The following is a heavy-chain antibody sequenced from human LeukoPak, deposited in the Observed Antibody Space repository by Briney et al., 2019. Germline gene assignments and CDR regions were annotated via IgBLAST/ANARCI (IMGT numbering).Heavy chain of an antibody. CDR3: TRDSQGSGIYSVDY. J-gene: IGHJ4*02. D-gene: IGHD3-10*01. V-gene: IGHV3-7*05. CDR2: IKHEGSEK. CDR1: GFTLSSYW. Sequence: PGGSLRLSCAASGFTLSSYWMSWVRQAPGKGLEWVANIKHEGSEKYYVDSVKGRFTISRDNAKNSLFLQMNSLRAEDTAVYWCTRDSQGSGIYSVDYWGQGTLVT.